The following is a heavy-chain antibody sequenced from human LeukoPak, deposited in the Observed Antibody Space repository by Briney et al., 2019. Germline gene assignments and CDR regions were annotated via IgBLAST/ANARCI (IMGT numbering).Heavy chain of an antibody. CDR1: GFTFSSYS. J-gene: IGHJ4*02. D-gene: IGHD1-14*01. CDR2: ISSSSSYI. Sequence: GGSLRHSCAASGFTFSSYSMNWVRQAPGKGLEWVSSISSSSSYIYYADSVKGRFTISRDNAKNSLYLQMNSLRAEGTAVYYCARGTGFPTKQIDYRGQGTLVTVSS. V-gene: IGHV3-21*01. CDR3: ARGTGFPTKQIDY.